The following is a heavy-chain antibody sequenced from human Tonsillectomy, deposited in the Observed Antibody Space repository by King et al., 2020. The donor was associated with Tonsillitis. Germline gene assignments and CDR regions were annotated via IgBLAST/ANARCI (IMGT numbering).Heavy chain of an antibody. V-gene: IGHV4-30-4*07. D-gene: IGHD4-17*01. J-gene: IGHJ5*02. CDR3: ARAYGDYACFDP. Sequence: VQLQESGPGLVKPSQTLSLTCAVSGGSINSGGYSWSWIRQPPGKGLEWIGDIDDSGSTYYNPSLKSRVTISVDTSKNKFSLKLYSVTAADTAVYYCARAYGDYACFDPWGQGTLVTVSS. CDR1: GGSINSGGYS. CDR2: IDDSGST.